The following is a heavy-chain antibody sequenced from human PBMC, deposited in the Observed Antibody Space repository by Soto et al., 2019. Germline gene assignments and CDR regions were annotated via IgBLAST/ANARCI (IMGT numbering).Heavy chain of an antibody. CDR2: IYYSGST. Sequence: SETLSLTCTVSGGSISSYYWSWIRQPPGKGLEWIGYIYYSGSTNYNPSLKSRVTISVGTSKNQFSLKLSSVTAADTAVYYCARHQSIVVVTAARAFDIWGQGTMVTVSS. CDR1: GGSISSYY. V-gene: IGHV4-59*08. D-gene: IGHD2-15*01. CDR3: ARHQSIVVVTAARAFDI. J-gene: IGHJ3*02.